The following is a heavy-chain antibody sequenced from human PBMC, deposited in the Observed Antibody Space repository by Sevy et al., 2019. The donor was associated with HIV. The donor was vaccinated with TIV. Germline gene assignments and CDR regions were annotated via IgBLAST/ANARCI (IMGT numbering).Heavy chain of an antibody. CDR3: ARDIHYYDSSGYFPDYFDY. CDR1: GYSFTSYW. V-gene: IGHV5-51*01. Sequence: GESLKISCKGSGYSFTSYWIVWVRQMPGKGLEWMGIIYPGDSVTRYSPSFQGQVTISADKSISTAYLQGSSLKASDTAMYYCARDIHYYDSSGYFPDYFDYWGQGTLVTVSS. CDR2: IYPGDSVT. J-gene: IGHJ4*02. D-gene: IGHD3-22*01.